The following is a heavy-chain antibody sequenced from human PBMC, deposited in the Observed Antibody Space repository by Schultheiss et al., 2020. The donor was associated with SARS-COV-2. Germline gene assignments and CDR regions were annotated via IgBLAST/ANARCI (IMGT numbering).Heavy chain of an antibody. CDR2: INHSGST. J-gene: IGHJ4*02. CDR3: ARFRQWPPDY. CDR1: GGSFSGYY. V-gene: IGHV4-34*01. D-gene: IGHD6-19*01. Sequence: GSLRLSCAVYGGSFSGYYWSWIRQPPGKGLEWIGEINHSGSTNYNPSLKSRVTISVDTSKNQFSLKLSSVTAADTAVYYCARFRQWPPDYWGQGTLVTVSS.